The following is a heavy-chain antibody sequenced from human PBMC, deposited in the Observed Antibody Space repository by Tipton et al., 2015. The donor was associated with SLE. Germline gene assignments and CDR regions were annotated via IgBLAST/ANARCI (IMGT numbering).Heavy chain of an antibody. CDR2: IYYSGST. V-gene: IGHV4-59*07. D-gene: IGHD6-19*01. CDR1: GGSISSYY. CDR3: ASGRAVAGGDYFDY. Sequence: TLSLTCTVSGGSISSYYWSWIRQPPGEGLEWIGYIYYSGSTNYNPSLKSRVTISVDTSKNQFSLKLSSVTAADTAVYYCASGRAVAGGDYFDYWGQGTLVTVSS. J-gene: IGHJ4*02.